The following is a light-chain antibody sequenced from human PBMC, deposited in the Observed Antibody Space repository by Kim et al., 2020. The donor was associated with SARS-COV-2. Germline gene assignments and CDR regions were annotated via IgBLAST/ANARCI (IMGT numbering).Light chain of an antibody. J-gene: IGLJ3*02. CDR2: DVS. CDR1: SSDVGNYNY. V-gene: IGLV2-14*01. CDR3: CSYTTSRTLL. Sequence: LTQPASVSGSPGQSITISCTGTSSDVGNYNYVSWYQQHPGKAPKLMIFDVSNRPSGISYRFSGSKSGNTASLTISGLQAEDEADYYCCSYTTSRTLLFGGGTQLTVL.